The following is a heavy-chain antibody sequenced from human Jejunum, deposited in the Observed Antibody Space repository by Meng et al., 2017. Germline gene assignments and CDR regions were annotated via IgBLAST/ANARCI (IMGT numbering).Heavy chain of an antibody. CDR2: ISSSGSA. J-gene: IGHJ4*02. V-gene: IGHV4-4*07. Sequence: QVQLQGSGPGLVKPSETLSFTCTVSAASISSHYWNWIRQPAGKGLEWIGRISSSGSASYNPSLKSRVTMSIDTSKNQFSLKLTSVTAADTAVYFCARDPFRSSFDYWGQGMLVTVSS. D-gene: IGHD2-2*01. CDR1: AASISSHY. CDR3: ARDPFRSSFDY.